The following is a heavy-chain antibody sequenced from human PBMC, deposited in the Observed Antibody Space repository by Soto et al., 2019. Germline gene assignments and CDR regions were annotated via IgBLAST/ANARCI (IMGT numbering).Heavy chain of an antibody. Sequence: ASVKVSCKASGGTFSSYTISWVRQAPGQGLEWMGRIIPILGIANYAQKFQGRVTITAADTAVYYCARAGRWVAATLPSYYFDYWGQGTQVTVSS. CDR3: DY. CDR1: GGTFSSYT. V-gene: IGHV1-69*02. CDR2: IIPILGIA. D-gene: IGHD2-15*01. J-gene: IGHJ4*02.